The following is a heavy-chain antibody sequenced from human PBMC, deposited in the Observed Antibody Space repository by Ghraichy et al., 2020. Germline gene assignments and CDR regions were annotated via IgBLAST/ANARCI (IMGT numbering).Heavy chain of an antibody. CDR3: ARAPDDIVLVEAATRSPFFDF. Sequence: SETLSLTCTVYGGSFSGYYWNWIRQPPGKELEWIGEINHSGSTNYNPSLKSRGTISVDTSKNHFSLKLSSVTAADTAVYYCARAPDDIVLVEAATRSPFFDFWGQGTLVTVSS. CDR2: INHSGST. V-gene: IGHV4-34*01. J-gene: IGHJ4*02. CDR1: GGSFSGYY. D-gene: IGHD2-15*01.